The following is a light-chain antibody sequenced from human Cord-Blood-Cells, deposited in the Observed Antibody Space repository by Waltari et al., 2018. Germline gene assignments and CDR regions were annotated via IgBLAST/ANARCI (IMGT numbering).Light chain of an antibody. V-gene: IGKV1-39*01. CDR1: QSISSY. Sequence: DIQMTQSPSSLSESVGDRVTITCRASQSISSYLNWYQQKPEKAPKLLIYAASSLQSGVPSRFSCSGSGTDFTLTISSLQPEDFATYYCQQSYSTLFTFGPGTKVDIK. CDR2: AAS. CDR3: QQSYSTLFT. J-gene: IGKJ3*01.